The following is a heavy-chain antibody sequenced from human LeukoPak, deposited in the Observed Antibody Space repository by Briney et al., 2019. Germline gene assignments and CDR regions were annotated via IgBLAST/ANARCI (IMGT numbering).Heavy chain of an antibody. CDR1: GGSISSYY. D-gene: IGHD3-22*01. CDR3: ARYYYDTTRYLPANWFDP. Sequence: SETLSLTCTVSGGSISSYYWSWIRQPPGKGLEWIGYIYYSGSTKYNPSLKSRVTISVDTTKNQFSLKLSSVTAADTAVYYCARYYYDTTRYLPANWFDPWGQGTLVTVSS. J-gene: IGHJ5*02. CDR2: IYYSGST. V-gene: IGHV4-59*01.